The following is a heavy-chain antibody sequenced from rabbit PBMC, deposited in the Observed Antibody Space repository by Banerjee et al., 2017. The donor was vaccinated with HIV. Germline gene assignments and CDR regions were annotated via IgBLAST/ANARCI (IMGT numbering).Heavy chain of an antibody. V-gene: IGHV1S40*01. CDR1: GFDLSSSYW. CDR3: AKNSYTYAVGKNFEDL. CDR2: IYTSSGST. D-gene: IGHD4-2*01. Sequence: QSLEESGGDLVKPGASLTLTCTASGFDLSSSYWICWVRQAPGKGLQWIGCIYTSSGSTYYASWAKGRFTISKTSSTTVTLQVTSLTAADTATYFCAKNSYTYAVGKNFEDLWGPGTLVTVS. J-gene: IGHJ4*01.